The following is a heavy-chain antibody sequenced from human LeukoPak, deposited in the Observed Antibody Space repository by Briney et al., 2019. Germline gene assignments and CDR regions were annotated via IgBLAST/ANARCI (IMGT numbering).Heavy chain of an antibody. D-gene: IGHD4-17*01. Sequence: PGGSLRLSCAASGFIFSKAWMSWVRQGQGKGLEWVGRIKSDGGATDYAAPVQGRFTISRDDSKNTFFLQMNSLKAEDTAVYYCTTDLGDYGGYVRCWGQGTLVTVSS. V-gene: IGHV3-15*01. CDR1: GFIFSKAW. CDR2: IKSDGGAT. CDR3: TTDLGDYGGYVRC. J-gene: IGHJ4*02.